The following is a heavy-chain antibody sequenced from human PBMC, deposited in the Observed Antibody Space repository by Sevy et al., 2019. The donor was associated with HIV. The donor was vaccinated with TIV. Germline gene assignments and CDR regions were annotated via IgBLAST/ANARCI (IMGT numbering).Heavy chain of an antibody. V-gene: IGHV3-23*01. CDR2: ISGSGGST. D-gene: IGHD3-3*01. CDR1: GFSFSRYA. CDR3: ARRPDLGVVILTGVLDV. J-gene: IGHJ6*02. Sequence: GGSLRLSCAASGFSFSRYAMSWVRQTPGKGLQWVSVISGSGGSTYYADSVKGRFTIFRDNSRNTVYLQMNSLRAEDTAVYYCARRPDLGVVILTGVLDVWGQGTTVTVSS.